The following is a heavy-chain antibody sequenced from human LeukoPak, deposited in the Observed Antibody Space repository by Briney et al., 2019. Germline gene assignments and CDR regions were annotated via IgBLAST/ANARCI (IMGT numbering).Heavy chain of an antibody. CDR1: GFTFRSYG. V-gene: IGHV3-23*01. CDR3: AKDKTYGSGSYIYYFDY. Sequence: GGSLRLSCAASGFTFRSYGMSWVRQAPGKGLEWVSDISGSGGSTYYADSVKGRFTISRDNSKNTLYLQMNSLRAEDTAVYYCAKDKTYGSGSYIYYFDYWGQGTLVTVSS. CDR2: ISGSGGST. D-gene: IGHD3-10*01. J-gene: IGHJ4*02.